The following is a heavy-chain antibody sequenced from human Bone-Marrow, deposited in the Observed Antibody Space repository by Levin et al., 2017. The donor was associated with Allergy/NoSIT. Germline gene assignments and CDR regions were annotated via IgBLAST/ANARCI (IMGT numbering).Heavy chain of an antibody. V-gene: IGHV3-23*01. CDR2: ISGSGGST. CDR1: GFTFSSYA. J-gene: IGHJ4*02. Sequence: LGESLKISCAASGFTFSSYAMSWVRQAPGKGLEWVSAISGSGGSTYYADSVKGRFTISRDNSKNTLYLQMNSLRAEDTAVYYCAKGGATTVWSHDFDYWGQGTLVTVSS. D-gene: IGHD4-17*01. CDR3: AKGGATTVWSHDFDY.